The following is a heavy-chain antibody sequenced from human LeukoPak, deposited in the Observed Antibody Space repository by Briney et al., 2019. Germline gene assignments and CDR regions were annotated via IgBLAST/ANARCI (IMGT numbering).Heavy chain of an antibody. CDR1: GGSFSPYY. CDR2: IYASGST. CDR3: ASSIATVGFDY. Sequence: PSETLSLTCTVSGGSFSPYYWSWIRQPAGKGLEWIGRIYASGSTNYNPSLKSRVTMSVDTSKNQFSLQLNSVTAADTAVYYCASSIATVGFDYWGQGTLVTVSS. V-gene: IGHV4-4*07. J-gene: IGHJ4*02. D-gene: IGHD6-13*01.